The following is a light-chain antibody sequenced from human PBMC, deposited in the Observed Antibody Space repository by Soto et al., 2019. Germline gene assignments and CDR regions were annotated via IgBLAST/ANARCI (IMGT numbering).Light chain of an antibody. CDR2: VVT. Sequence: QSVLTQPPSASGTPGQRVPVSCSGSNSNIGSNSVNWYQQLPGKAPKLMIYVVTKRPSGVPDRFSGSKSGNTASLTISGLQDEDEADYYCSSFAATHTYIFGTGTKVTVL. J-gene: IGLJ1*01. CDR3: SSFAATHTYI. CDR1: NSNIGSNS. V-gene: IGLV1-44*01.